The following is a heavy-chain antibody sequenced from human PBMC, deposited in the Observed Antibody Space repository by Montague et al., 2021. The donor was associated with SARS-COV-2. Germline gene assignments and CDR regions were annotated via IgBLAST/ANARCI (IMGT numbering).Heavy chain of an antibody. V-gene: IGHV4-34*01. Sequence: SETLSLTCAVYGGSFSGYYWSWIRQPPGKGLEWIGEINQSGSTNXXPSLKSRVTISVDTSKNQFSLKLSSVTAADTAVYYCARGPRITMIVVVITDIWFDPWGQGTLVTVSS. CDR2: INQSGST. D-gene: IGHD3-22*01. J-gene: IGHJ5*02. CDR3: ARGPRITMIVVVITDIWFDP. CDR1: GGSFSGYY.